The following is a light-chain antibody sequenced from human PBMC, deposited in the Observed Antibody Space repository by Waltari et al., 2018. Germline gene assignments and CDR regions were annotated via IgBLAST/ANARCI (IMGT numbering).Light chain of an antibody. CDR2: DVF. V-gene: IGLV2-14*03. CDR1: SGDIGGYDF. J-gene: IGLJ2*01. CDR3: SSYSDSSTPVL. Sequence: QSALTQPASVSGSPGQSIAIPRTGSSGDIGGYDFVSWYQQHPGEAPKLIIYDVFNRPSGISGRFSGSKSGNTASLTISGLQTDDEANYYCSSYSDSSTPVLFGGGTTVTVL.